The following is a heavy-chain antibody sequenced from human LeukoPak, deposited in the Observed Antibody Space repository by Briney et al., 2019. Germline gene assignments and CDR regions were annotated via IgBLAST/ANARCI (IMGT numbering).Heavy chain of an antibody. CDR1: GGSIRSTTHY. V-gene: IGHV4-61*01. J-gene: IGHJ4*02. D-gene: IGHD3-3*01. CDR3: ATMKAARVNEFWSGYPDY. Sequence: SETLSLTCTVSGGSIRSTTHYWSWIRQSPGKGLEWIGYIYHSGTTNYNPSLRSRVTISVDTSKNQFSLKLSSVTAADTAVYYCATMKAARVNEFWSGYPDYWGQGTLVTVSS. CDR2: IYHSGTT.